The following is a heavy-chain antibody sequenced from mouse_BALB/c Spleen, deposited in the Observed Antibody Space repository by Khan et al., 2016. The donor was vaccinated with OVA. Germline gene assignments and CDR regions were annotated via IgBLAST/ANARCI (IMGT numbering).Heavy chain of an antibody. CDR2: INPHIGKT. Sequence: VQLKQSGPELVKPGASVKISCKASGYSFTGYFMNWVMQSHGKSLEWIGRINPHIGKTFYNQKFKGKATLTVDESSSTAHMELRSLASEDSAVYYCARIYGSDFDYWGQGTPLTVSS. J-gene: IGHJ2*01. V-gene: IGHV1-20*02. CDR1: GYSFTGYF. D-gene: IGHD1-1*01. CDR3: ARIYGSDFDY.